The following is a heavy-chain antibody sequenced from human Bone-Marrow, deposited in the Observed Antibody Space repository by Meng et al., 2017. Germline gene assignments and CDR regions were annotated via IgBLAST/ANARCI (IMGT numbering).Heavy chain of an antibody. CDR3: ARDMIVVVPAAYYYYYGMDV. CDR1: GYTFTSYY. CDR2: INPSGGST. D-gene: IGHD2-2*01. V-gene: IGHV1-46*01. J-gene: IGHJ6*02. Sequence: ASVKVSCKASGYTFTSYYMHWVRQAPGQGLEWMGIINPSGGSTSYAQKFQGRVTMTRDTSTSTVYMELSSLRSEDTAVYYCARDMIVVVPAAYYYYYGMDVWGQGTMVTVSS.